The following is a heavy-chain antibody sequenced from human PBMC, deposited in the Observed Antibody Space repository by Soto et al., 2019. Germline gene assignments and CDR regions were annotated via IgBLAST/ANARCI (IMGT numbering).Heavy chain of an antibody. D-gene: IGHD7-27*01. CDR2: IRSKAYSYAT. CDR3: SRSCKAGDDAFDI. Sequence: EVQLVESGGGLVQPGGSLILSCAASGFTFSGSAMHWVRQASGKGLEWVGRIRSKAYSYATAYGASVKGRFTLSRDDSNNAAYLPMNGLKSEDTAVYYCSRSCKAGDDAFDIWGQGTMVTVSS. V-gene: IGHV3-73*01. J-gene: IGHJ3*02. CDR1: GFTFSGSA.